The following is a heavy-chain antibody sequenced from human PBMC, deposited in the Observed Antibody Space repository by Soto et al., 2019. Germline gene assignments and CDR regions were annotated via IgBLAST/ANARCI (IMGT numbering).Heavy chain of an antibody. CDR1: GFTFSSYI. CDR3: ARVSYSDFWSGPTWFDP. J-gene: IGHJ5*02. D-gene: IGHD3-3*01. CDR2: ISISSSYI. Sequence: GGSRRRSCAASGFTFSSYIMNWVRQAPGKGLEWVSSISISSSYIYYADSVKGRFTISRDNAKNSLYLQMNSLRAEDTAVYYCARVSYSDFWSGPTWFDPWGQGTLVTVSS. V-gene: IGHV3-21*01.